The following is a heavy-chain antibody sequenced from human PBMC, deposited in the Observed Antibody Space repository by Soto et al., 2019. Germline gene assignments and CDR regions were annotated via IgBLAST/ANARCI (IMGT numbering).Heavy chain of an antibody. V-gene: IGHV3-64*01. CDR2: ISSNGRST. J-gene: IGHJ1*01. CDR1: GFIFSTYA. D-gene: IGHD2-8*01. Sequence: EVKLVESGGGLVQPGGSLRLSCATSGFIFSTYAMHWVRQAPGKGLEYVSAISSNGRSTYYANSVKGRFTISRDNSKNTLYLQMDSLRAEDMAVYYGARDRCTNGVCYAPSDDWGQGTLFTVSS. CDR3: ARDRCTNGVCYAPSDD.